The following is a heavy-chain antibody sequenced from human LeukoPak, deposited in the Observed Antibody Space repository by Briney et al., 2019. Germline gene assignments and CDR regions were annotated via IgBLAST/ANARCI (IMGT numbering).Heavy chain of an antibody. CDR1: GFTFRNHT. D-gene: IGHD5-12*01. J-gene: IGHJ4*02. Sequence: GGSLRLSCAASGFTFRNHTMNWVRQAPGKGLEWVSSISSRSDYLYYADSVKGRFTISRDNAKNSLFLQMNSLTVEDTAIYYCARGVATVVPWGQGTLVTVSS. CDR2: ISSRSDYL. V-gene: IGHV3-21*04. CDR3: ARGVATVVP.